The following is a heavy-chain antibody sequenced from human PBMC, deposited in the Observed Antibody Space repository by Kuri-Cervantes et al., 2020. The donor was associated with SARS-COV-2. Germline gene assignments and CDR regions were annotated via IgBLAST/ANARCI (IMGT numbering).Heavy chain of an antibody. CDR1: GFTFSDHY. CDR3: ARDLSSGLWAFDY. V-gene: IGHV3-48*01. J-gene: IGHJ4*02. D-gene: IGHD5-18*01. Sequence: GGSLRLPCAASGFTFSDHYMDWVRQAPGKGLEWVSYISSSSSTIYYADSVKGRFTISRDNAKNSLYLQMNSLRAEDTAVYYCARDLSSGLWAFDYWGQGTLVTVSS. CDR2: ISSSSSTI.